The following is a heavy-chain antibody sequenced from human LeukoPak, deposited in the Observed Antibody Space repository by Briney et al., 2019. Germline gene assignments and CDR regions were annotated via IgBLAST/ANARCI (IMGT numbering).Heavy chain of an antibody. V-gene: IGHV1-69*05. D-gene: IGHD3-22*01. Sequence: SVKVSCKASGGTFSSYAISCVRQAPGQGLEWMGRIIPIFGTANYAQKFQGRVTITTDESTSTAYIELSSLRSEDTAVYYCARGPRITMIGGSFDYWGQGTLVTVSS. CDR2: IIPIFGTA. J-gene: IGHJ4*02. CDR3: ARGPRITMIGGSFDY. CDR1: GGTFSSYA.